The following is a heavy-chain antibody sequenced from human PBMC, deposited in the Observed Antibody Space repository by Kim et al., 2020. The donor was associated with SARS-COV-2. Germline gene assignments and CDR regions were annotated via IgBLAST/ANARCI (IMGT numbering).Heavy chain of an antibody. D-gene: IGHD3-3*01. J-gene: IGHJ5*02. V-gene: IGHV4-31*02. CDR3: ARTDLVLRFLEWKFDP. Sequence: SLKSRVTISVDTSKNQFSLKLSSVTAADTAVYYCARTDLVLRFLEWKFDPWGQGTLVTVSS.